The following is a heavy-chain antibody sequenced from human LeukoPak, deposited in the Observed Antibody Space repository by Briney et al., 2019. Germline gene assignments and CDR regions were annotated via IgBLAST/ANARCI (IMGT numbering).Heavy chain of an antibody. CDR1: GGTFSSYA. CDR2: IIPIFGTA. J-gene: IGHJ6*03. V-gene: IGHV1-69*05. D-gene: IGHD2-2*01. CDR3: ARQLGYCSSTSCHPGYYYYMDV. Sequence: SVKVSCKASGGTFSSYAISWVRQAPGQGLEWMGGIIPIFGTANYAQKFQGRVTITTDESTSTAYMELSSLRSEDTAVYYCARQLGYCSSTSCHPGYYYYMDVWGKGTTVPVSS.